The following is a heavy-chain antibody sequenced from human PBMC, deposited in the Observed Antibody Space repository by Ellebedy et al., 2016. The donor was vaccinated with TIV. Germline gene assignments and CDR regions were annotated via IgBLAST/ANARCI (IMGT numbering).Heavy chain of an antibody. J-gene: IGHJ4*02. CDR2: ISGSGGST. V-gene: IGHV3-23*01. CDR3: AKDYPHSLAVTGAFDY. CDR1: GFTFSSYA. Sequence: GESLKISXAASGFTFSSYAMSWVRQAPGKGLEWVSAISGSGGSTYYADSVKGRFTISRDNSKNTLYLQMNSLRAEDTAVYYCAKDYPHSLAVTGAFDYWGQGTLVTVSS. D-gene: IGHD6-19*01.